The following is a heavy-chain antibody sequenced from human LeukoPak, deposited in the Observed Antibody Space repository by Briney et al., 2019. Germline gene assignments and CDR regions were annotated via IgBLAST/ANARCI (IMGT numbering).Heavy chain of an antibody. CDR1: GGSISSSSYY. CDR2: IYYSGST. V-gene: IGHV4-39*07. J-gene: IGHJ3*02. Sequence: SETLSLTCTVSGGSISSSSYYWGWIRQPPGKGLEWIRSIYYSGSTYYNPSLKSRVTISVDTSKNQFSLKLSSVTAADTAVYYCARVQNYYGSGTDSAFDIWGQGTMVTVSS. CDR3: ARVQNYYGSGTDSAFDI. D-gene: IGHD3-10*01.